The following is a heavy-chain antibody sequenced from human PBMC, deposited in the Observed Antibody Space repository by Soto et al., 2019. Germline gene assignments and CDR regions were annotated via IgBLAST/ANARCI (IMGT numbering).Heavy chain of an antibody. CDR2: MNAKSGDT. V-gene: IGHV1-8*01. D-gene: IGHD3-16*01. Sequence: GASGNVSCHASGYTFSDYDISWLRQASGEGTEWMGWMNAKSGDTFFAQRFQGKFNMTWDTSLSTAYMEAGSLTSDDTAIYYCARGNPFNYAGFDVWGQGTTVTVSS. CDR1: GYTFSDYD. J-gene: IGHJ6*02. CDR3: ARGNPFNYAGFDV.